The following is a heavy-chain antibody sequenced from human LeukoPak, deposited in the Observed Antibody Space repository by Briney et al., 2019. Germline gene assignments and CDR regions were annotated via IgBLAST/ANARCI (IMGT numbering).Heavy chain of an antibody. D-gene: IGHD3-3*01. CDR3: ARAYSPITIFGVVPPGY. CDR2: IYYSGST. V-gene: IGHV4-30-4*01. J-gene: IGHJ4*02. CDR1: GGSISSGDYY. Sequence: ASETLSLTCTVSGGSISSGDYYWSWIRQPPGTGLEWIGYIYYSGSTYYNPSLKSRVTISVDTSKNQFSLKLSSVTAADTAVYYCARAYSPITIFGVVPPGYWGQGTLVTVSS.